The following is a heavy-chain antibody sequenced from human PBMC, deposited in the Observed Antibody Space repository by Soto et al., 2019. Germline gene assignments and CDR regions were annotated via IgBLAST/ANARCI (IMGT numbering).Heavy chain of an antibody. J-gene: IGHJ4*02. CDR2: VSGSGGGT. Sequence: LRLSCAASGFTFNTYGMTWVRQAPGKGLEWVSTVSGSGGGTYYADSVKGRFTISRVNSKNTMYLQMSNLRAEDTAVYFCARIGPYCGGDCYPDFDFWGLGXPVTVYS. D-gene: IGHD2-21*02. V-gene: IGHV3-23*01. CDR3: ARIGPYCGGDCYPDFDF. CDR1: GFTFNTYG.